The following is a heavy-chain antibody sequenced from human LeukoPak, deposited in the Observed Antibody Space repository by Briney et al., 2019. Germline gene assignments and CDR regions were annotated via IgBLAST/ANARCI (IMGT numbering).Heavy chain of an antibody. CDR3: GAAGGVIGQIDY. J-gene: IGHJ4*02. CDR1: GGSISSSNW. D-gene: IGHD3-16*02. Sequence: SETLSLTCAVSGGSISSSNWWSWVRQPPGKGLEWIGEIYHSGSTNYNPSLKSRVTITVDKSKNQFSLKLSSVTAADTAVYYCGAAGGVIGQIDYWGQGTLVTVSS. V-gene: IGHV4-4*02. CDR2: IYHSGST.